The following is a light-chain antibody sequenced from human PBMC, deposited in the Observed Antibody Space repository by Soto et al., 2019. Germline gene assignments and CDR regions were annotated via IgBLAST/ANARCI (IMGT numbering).Light chain of an antibody. V-gene: IGKV3-15*01. CDR3: QQYKSGPPLYT. J-gene: IGKJ2*01. CDR2: GVS. CDR1: QRVSSN. Sequence: EIVMMQSPATLSVSPGDRATLSCRASQRVSSNLAWYQQKPGQAPRLLIYGVSTRATGIPARFSGSGSGTELDLTISSLQSEDFAVYSCQQYKSGPPLYTFGQGTKLEIK.